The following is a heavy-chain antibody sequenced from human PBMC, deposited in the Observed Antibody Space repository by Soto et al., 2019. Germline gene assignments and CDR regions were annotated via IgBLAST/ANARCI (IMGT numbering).Heavy chain of an antibody. CDR3: ASGGWGSSWYEGGSRIDY. D-gene: IGHD6-13*01. Sequence: GGSLRLSCASSGFTFSSYDMHLVRQVTGKGLEWVSAIGAAGDTYYPDSVKGRFTISRENAKNSLYLQMNSLRAEDTAVYYCASGGWGSSWYEGGSRIDYWGQGTLVTVSS. CDR1: GFTFSSYD. CDR2: IGAAGDT. J-gene: IGHJ4*02. V-gene: IGHV3-13*01.